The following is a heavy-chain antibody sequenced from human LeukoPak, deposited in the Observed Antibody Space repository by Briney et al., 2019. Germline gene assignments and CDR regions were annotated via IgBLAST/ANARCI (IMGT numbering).Heavy chain of an antibody. D-gene: IGHD3-3*01. V-gene: IGHV4-61*01. J-gene: IGHJ6*02. CDR2: IYYSGST. Sequence: SETLSLTCTVSGGSVSSGSYYWSWIRQPPGKGLEWIGYIYYSGSTNYNPSLKSRVTISVDTSKNQSSLKLSSVTAADTAVYYCAREGPSFWSGPDYGMDVWGQGTTVTVSS. CDR3: AREGPSFWSGPDYGMDV. CDR1: GGSVSSGSYY.